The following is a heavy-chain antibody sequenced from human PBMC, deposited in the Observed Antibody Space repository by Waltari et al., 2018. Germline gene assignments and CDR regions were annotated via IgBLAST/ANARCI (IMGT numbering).Heavy chain of an antibody. CDR2: ITSVANT. CDR1: GVSFSDYA. V-gene: IGHV3-23*01. CDR3: TNLKQRLP. J-gene: IGHJ4*02. Sequence: EVQLLESGGGLVQPGGSRRLSCEGSGVSFSDYAMTWVRQAPGKGLEWVSSITSVANTHYADSVKGRFTISRDNSKNTLYLQMNSLRAEDTALYYCTNLKQRLPWGQGTMVTVSS. D-gene: IGHD6-25*01.